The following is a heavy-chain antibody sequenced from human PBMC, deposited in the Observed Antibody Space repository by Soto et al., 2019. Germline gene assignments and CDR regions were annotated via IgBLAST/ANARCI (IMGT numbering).Heavy chain of an antibody. D-gene: IGHD5-18*01. CDR1: GGSISSGGYY. CDR3: ARDGGIQQWLGIDY. CDR2: IYYSGST. V-gene: IGHV4-31*03. Sequence: QVQLQESGPGLVKPSQTLSLTCTVSGGSISSGGYYWSWIRQHPGKGLEWIGYIYYSGSTYYNPSLKSRVTISVDSSKIEFSSELSSVTAADTAVYYCARDGGIQQWLGIDYWVQGTLVTVCS. J-gene: IGHJ4*02.